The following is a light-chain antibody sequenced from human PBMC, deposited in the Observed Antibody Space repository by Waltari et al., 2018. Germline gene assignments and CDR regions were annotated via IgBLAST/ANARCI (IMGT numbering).Light chain of an antibody. CDR1: QSVSIK. Sequence: SCRASQSVSIKLAWYQQIPGQAPRLLIYDASTRATAIPARFTAGGSGTEFTLSISSLQSEDFAVYYCQQYNQWPRTFGQGTKVEIK. J-gene: IGKJ1*01. V-gene: IGKV3-15*01. CDR3: QQYNQWPRT. CDR2: DAS.